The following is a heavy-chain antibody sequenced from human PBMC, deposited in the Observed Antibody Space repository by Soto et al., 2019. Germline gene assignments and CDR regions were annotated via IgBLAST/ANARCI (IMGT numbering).Heavy chain of an antibody. CDR2: IIPILGIA. J-gene: IGHJ5*02. CDR3: AREAAAKEIDP. V-gene: IGHV1-69*08. Sequence: QVQLVQSGAEVKKPGSSVKVSCKASGGTFSSYTISWVRQAPGQGLEWMGRIIPILGIANYAQKFQGRVTITADKSTSTAYMVLSSLRSEDTAVYYCAREAAAKEIDPWGQGTLVTVSS. CDR1: GGTFSSYT. D-gene: IGHD6-13*01.